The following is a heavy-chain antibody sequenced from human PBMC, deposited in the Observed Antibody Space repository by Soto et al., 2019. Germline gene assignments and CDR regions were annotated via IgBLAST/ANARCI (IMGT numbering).Heavy chain of an antibody. CDR2: ISYTGDT. V-gene: IGHV4-61*01. CDR3: ARIVVGATVDL. Sequence: SETLSLTCSVSGDSVSSDRYFWTWIRQPPGEGLEWIAYISYTGDTNYNPSLKSRVTISVDTSRNQYSLTLTSVTAADTAVYFCARIVVGATVDLWGQGSLVTVSS. J-gene: IGHJ5*02. CDR1: GDSVSSDRYF. D-gene: IGHD1-26*01.